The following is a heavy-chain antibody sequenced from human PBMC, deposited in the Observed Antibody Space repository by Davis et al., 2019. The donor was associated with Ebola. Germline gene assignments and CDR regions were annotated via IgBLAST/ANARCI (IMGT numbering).Heavy chain of an antibody. Sequence: PGGSLRLSCAASGFTFSSYAMHWVRQAPGKGLEWVAVISYDGSNKYYADSVKGRFTISRDNSKNTLYLQMNSLRAEDTAVYYCARDRKWPGSDFDYWGQGTLVTVSS. CDR1: GFTFSSYA. V-gene: IGHV3-30-3*01. CDR2: ISYDGSNK. J-gene: IGHJ4*02. CDR3: ARDRKWPGSDFDY. D-gene: IGHD5-12*01.